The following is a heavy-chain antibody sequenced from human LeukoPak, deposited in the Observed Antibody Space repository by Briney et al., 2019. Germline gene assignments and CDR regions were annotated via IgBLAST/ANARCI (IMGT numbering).Heavy chain of an antibody. J-gene: IGHJ4*02. D-gene: IGHD3-3*01. CDR3: AKGGDFFYFDY. CDR1: GFTVSSNS. CDR2: IYSDNT. V-gene: IGHV3-53*01. Sequence: PGGSLRLSCTVSGFTVSSNSMSWVRQAPGKGLEWVSFIYSDNTHYSDSVKGRFTISRDNSKNTLYLQMNSLRAEDTAVYYCAKGGDFFYFDYWGQGTLVTVSS.